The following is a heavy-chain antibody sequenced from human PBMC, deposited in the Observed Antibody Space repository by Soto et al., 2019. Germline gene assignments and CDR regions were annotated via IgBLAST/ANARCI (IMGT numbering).Heavy chain of an antibody. J-gene: IGHJ4*02. CDR2: ICYSGST. D-gene: IGHD2-15*01. CDR3: ARSRGSTRSFDY. Sequence: PSETLSLTCTVSGGSISTYWWSWIRQPPRKGLEWIGYICYSGSTNYNPSLKSRVTISVDTSKNQFSLKLTSVTAADTAVYYCARSRGSTRSFDYWGQGTLVTVSS. V-gene: IGHV4-59*01. CDR1: GGSISTYW.